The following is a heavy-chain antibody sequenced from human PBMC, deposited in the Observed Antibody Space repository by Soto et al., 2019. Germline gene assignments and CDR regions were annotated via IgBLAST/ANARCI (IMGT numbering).Heavy chain of an antibody. V-gene: IGHV1-46*01. Sequence: ASVKVSFKACGYTFTSHYIHWLRQAPGQGLEWMGIINPSGGGTSYAQKFQGRVTISVDRSKNQFSLKLSSVTAADTAVYYCARNMVRGAPNWFDPWGQGTLVTVSS. J-gene: IGHJ5*02. CDR2: INPSGGGT. D-gene: IGHD3-10*01. CDR1: GYTFTSHY. CDR3: ARNMVRGAPNWFDP.